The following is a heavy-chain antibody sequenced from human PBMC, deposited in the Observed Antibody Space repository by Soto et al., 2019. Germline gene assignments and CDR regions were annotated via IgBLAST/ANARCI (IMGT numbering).Heavy chain of an antibody. V-gene: IGHV1-18*01. CDR2: ISAYNGNT. CDR1: GYTFTSYG. Sequence: ASVKVSCKASGYTFTSYGISWVRQAPGQGLEWMGWISAYNGNTKYAQKLQGRVNMTTDTSTSTAYMELRSLRSDDTAVYYCARDRADIVVDYFGQGTLVTVSS. J-gene: IGHJ4*02. CDR3: ARDRADIVVDY. D-gene: IGHD2-2*01.